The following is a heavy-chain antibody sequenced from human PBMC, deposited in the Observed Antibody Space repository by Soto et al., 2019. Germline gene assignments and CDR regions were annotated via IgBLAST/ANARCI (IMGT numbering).Heavy chain of an antibody. Sequence: EVQLVESGGGLVQPGGSLRLSCAASGFTFSSYWMHWVRQGPGKGLVWVSRINSDGRSTSYADSVKGRFTISRDNAKNTLHLQMNTLRAEDTAVYYCARDLYSGDPHYYYYGMDVWGQGTTVTVSS. D-gene: IGHD6-19*01. CDR2: INSDGRST. V-gene: IGHV3-74*01. CDR1: GFTFSSYW. J-gene: IGHJ6*02. CDR3: ARDLYSGDPHYYYYGMDV.